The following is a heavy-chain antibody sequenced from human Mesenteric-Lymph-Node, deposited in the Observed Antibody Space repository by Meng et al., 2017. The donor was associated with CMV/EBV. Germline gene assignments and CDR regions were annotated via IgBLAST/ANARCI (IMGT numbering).Heavy chain of an antibody. CDR2: IHPGDSAT. D-gene: IGHD3-10*01. CDR1: GYSFTSYW. CDR3: ARRYYGSGSYAEYFQD. Sequence: GYSFTSYWIARVRQMPGKGLEWMGIIHPGDSATRYSPSFQGQVTISADKSITTAYLQWSSLKASDTAMYYCARRYYGSGSYAEYFQDWGQGTLVTVSS. V-gene: IGHV5-51*01. J-gene: IGHJ1*01.